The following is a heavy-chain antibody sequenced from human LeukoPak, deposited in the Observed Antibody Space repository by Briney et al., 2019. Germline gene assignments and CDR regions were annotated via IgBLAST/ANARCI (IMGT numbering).Heavy chain of an antibody. CDR1: GYTFTGYY. CDR2: INPNSGGT. V-gene: IGHV1-2*02. Sequence: ASVKVSCKASGYTFTGYYMHWVRQAPGQGLEWMGWINPNSGGTNYAQKFQGRVTMTRDTSISTAYMELSRLRSDDTAVYYCATGSPPVPYDILTGYFDWGQGTLVTVSS. J-gene: IGHJ4*02. D-gene: IGHD3-9*01. CDR3: ATGSPPVPYDILTGYFD.